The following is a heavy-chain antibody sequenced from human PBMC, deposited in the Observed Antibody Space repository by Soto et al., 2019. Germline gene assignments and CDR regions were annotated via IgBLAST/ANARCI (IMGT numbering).Heavy chain of an antibody. V-gene: IGHV4-30-4*01. CDR3: ARVRRYYYYAMDV. CDR1: GGSISSSDYY. J-gene: IGHJ6*02. Sequence: QVQLQESGPGLVKPSQTLSLTCTVSGGSISSSDYYWSWIRQPPGKGLEWIGYMYYSGSPYSNPSLKSRVTISVDTSNNQFSLKLTSVTAADTAVYYCARVRRYYYYAMDVWGQGTTVTVSS. CDR2: MYYSGSP.